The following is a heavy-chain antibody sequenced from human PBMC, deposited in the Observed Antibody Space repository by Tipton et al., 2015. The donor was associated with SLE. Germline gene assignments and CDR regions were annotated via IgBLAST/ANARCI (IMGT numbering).Heavy chain of an antibody. J-gene: IGHJ6*02. Sequence: LRLSCAASGFTFSDYYMSWIRQPPGKGLEWIGEINHSGSTNYNPSLKSRVTISVDTSKNQFSLKLSSVTAADTAVYYCARGSSGWYYYYYGMDVWGQGTTVTVSS. CDR2: INHSGST. D-gene: IGHD6-19*01. CDR1: GFTFSDYY. V-gene: IGHV4-34*01. CDR3: ARGSSGWYYYYYGMDV.